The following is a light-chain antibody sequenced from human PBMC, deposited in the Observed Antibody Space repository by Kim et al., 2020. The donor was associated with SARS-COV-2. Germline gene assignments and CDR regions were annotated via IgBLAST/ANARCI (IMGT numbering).Light chain of an antibody. Sequence: SVSPGQTASITCSGTKLGDKYAYWYQQKPGQSPVLVIYQHAKRPSGISQRFSGSSSGNTATLTISPAQTMDEADYYCQAWDSSTAVFGGGTQLTVL. CDR3: QAWDSSTAV. CDR1: KLGDKY. J-gene: IGLJ3*02. V-gene: IGLV3-1*01. CDR2: QHA.